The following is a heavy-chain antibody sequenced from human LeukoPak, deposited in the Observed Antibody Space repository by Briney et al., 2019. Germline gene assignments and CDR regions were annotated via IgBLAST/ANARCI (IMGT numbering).Heavy chain of an antibody. J-gene: IGHJ4*02. Sequence: PGGSLRLSCAASGFTFSSYSMNWVRQAPGKGLEWVSSISSSSSYIYYADSVKGRFTISRDNAKNSLYLQMNSLRAEDTAVYYCARDVEWELLTDNYCGQGTLVTVSS. D-gene: IGHD1-26*01. CDR3: ARDVEWELLTDNY. V-gene: IGHV3-21*01. CDR2: ISSSSSYI. CDR1: GFTFSSYS.